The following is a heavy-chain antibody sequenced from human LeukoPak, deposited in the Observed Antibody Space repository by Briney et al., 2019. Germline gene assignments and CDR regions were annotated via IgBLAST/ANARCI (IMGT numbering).Heavy chain of an antibody. J-gene: IGHJ4*02. Sequence: SQTLSLTCTVSGGSISSVNNYWSWIRQPAGKGLEWIGRIFTSGSTYYNPSLKSRVAISVDTSKNQFSLKLSSVTAADTAVYYCARAISGWLKDLWGQGTLVTVSS. V-gene: IGHV4-61*02. CDR2: IFTSGST. CDR3: ARAISGWLKDL. CDR1: GGSISSVNNY. D-gene: IGHD6-19*01.